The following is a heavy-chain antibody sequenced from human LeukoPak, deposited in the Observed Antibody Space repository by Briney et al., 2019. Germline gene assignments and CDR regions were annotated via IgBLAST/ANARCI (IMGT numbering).Heavy chain of an antibody. Sequence: SETLSLTCNVSGASMSNYYWVWIRQPPGKGLEWIGSIYHSGTTYSGSTYYNPSLKSRVTISVDTSNNRFSLKLMSVTAADTAVYYCARATRPRGDFDYWGQGTLVTVSS. D-gene: IGHD6-6*01. J-gene: IGHJ4*02. CDR1: GASMSNYY. CDR3: ARATRPRGDFDY. V-gene: IGHV4-39*07. CDR2: IYHSGTTYSGST.